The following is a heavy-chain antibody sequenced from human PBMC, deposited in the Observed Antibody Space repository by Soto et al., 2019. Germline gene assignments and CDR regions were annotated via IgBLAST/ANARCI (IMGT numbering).Heavy chain of an antibody. CDR3: AKDHGYYDSSSWYDLDY. CDR1: GFTFSSYG. J-gene: IGHJ4*02. Sequence: GGSLRLSCAASGFTFSSYGMHWVRQAPGKGLEWVAVISYDGSNKYYADSVKGRFTISRDNSKNTLYLQMNSLRAEDTAVYYCAKDHGYYDSSSWYDLDYWGQGTLVTVSS. D-gene: IGHD6-13*01. CDR2: ISYDGSNK. V-gene: IGHV3-30*18.